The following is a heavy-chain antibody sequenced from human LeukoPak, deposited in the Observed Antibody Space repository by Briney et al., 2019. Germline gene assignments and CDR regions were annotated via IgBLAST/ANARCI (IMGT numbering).Heavy chain of an antibody. CDR3: ATATQPRGYFLH. CDR2: ISVNNGGT. CDR1: GYRFIDYF. V-gene: IGHV1-2*02. D-gene: IGHD2-2*01. Sequence: ASVKVSCKASGYRFIDYFIHWVRQAPGQRLEWMGWISVNNGGTNYAQSLQDRVTLTRETSTNTAYFELRSLRSDDTAIIYCATATQPRGYFLHWGQGTLVTVSS. J-gene: IGHJ1*01.